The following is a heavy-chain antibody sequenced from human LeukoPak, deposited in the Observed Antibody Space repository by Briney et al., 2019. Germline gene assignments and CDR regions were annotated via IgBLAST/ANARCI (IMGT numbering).Heavy chain of an antibody. J-gene: IGHJ3*02. V-gene: IGHV3-21*01. CDR1: GFTFSSYS. CDR3: AREIFGVVIHFDASDI. D-gene: IGHD3-3*01. CDR2: ISSSSSYI. Sequence: SGGSLRLSCAASGFTFSSYSMNWVRQAPGKGLEWVSSISSSSSYIHYADSVKGRFTISRDNAKNSLYLQMNSLRAEDTAVYYCAREIFGVVIHFDASDIWGQGTMVTVSS.